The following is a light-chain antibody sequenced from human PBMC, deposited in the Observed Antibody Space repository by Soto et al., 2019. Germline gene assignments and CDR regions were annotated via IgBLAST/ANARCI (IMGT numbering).Light chain of an antibody. J-gene: IGKJ1*01. V-gene: IGKV3-20*01. Sequence: EIVLTQSPCTLSLSPGERATLSCRASQSVRSSYLAWYQHKPGQAPRLLIYGTFTRATGIPDRFRGSGSGTDFTLTINRLEPEDVALYYCQQYGSSPQTFGQGTKVDIK. CDR1: QSVRSSY. CDR2: GTF. CDR3: QQYGSSPQT.